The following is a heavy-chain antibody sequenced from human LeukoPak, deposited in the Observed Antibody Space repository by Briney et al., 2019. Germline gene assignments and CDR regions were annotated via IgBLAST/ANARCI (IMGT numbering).Heavy chain of an antibody. Sequence: GGSLRLSCAASGFNVSSNYMSWVRQAPGKGLEWVANINQDGSEKYYVDSVKGRFTISRDNAKNSVYLQMNSLRADDTAVYYCAVYCSGGSCFRNWGQGTLVTVSS. J-gene: IGHJ4*02. CDR1: GFNVSSNY. CDR2: INQDGSEK. CDR3: AVYCSGGSCFRN. V-gene: IGHV3-7*05. D-gene: IGHD2-15*01.